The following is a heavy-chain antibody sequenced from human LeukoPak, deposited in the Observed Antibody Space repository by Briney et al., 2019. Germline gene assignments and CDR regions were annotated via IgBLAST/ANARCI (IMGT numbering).Heavy chain of an antibody. CDR3: ATSTLILRLIFDY. CDR1: GFSISPFG. V-gene: IGHV3-30*02. J-gene: IGHJ4*02. D-gene: IGHD4-17*01. Sequence: GGSLRLSCTASGFSISPFGIHWVRQAPGKGLEWVALIRNDGINEDYADSVKGRFIISRDNSKNTLYLQMNSLRAEDTAVYYCATSTLILRLIFDYWGQGTLVTVSS. CDR2: IRNDGINE.